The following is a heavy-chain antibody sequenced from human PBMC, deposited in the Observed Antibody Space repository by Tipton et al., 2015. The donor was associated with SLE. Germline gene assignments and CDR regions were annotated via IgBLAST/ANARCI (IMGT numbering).Heavy chain of an antibody. Sequence: TRSLTCTVSGGSISSFYWSWIRQPPGKGLEWIGYIYYSGSTNYNPSLKSRVTISVDTSKNQFSLKLSSVTAADTAVYYCARDHLPGGYYYYMDVWGKGTTVTVSS. J-gene: IGHJ6*03. CDR2: IYYSGST. V-gene: IGHV4-59*01. CDR1: GGSISSFY. D-gene: IGHD3-10*01. CDR3: ARDHLPGGYYYYMDV.